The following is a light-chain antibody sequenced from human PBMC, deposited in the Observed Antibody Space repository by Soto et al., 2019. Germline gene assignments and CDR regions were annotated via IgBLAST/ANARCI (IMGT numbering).Light chain of an antibody. CDR1: QSVSSSY. CDR2: GAS. J-gene: IGKJ3*01. Sequence: EIVLPQSPGPLSLSPGERATLSCRASQSVSSSYLAWYQQKPGQSHRLLIYGASSRATDIPDRFSGRGSGTDFTVAISRLEPEYFAVYCCLQYGSSPPAFTFAAGTNLGIK. V-gene: IGKV3-20*01. CDR3: LQYGSSPPAFT.